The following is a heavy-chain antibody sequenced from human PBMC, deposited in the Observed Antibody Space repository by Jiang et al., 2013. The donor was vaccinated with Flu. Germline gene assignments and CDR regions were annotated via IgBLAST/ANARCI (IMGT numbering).Heavy chain of an antibody. J-gene: IGHJ6*04. V-gene: IGHV1-46*01. Sequence: GAEVKKPGASVKVSCKASGYTFTSYYMHWVRQAPGQGLEWMGIINPSGGSTSYAQKFQGRITMTRDTSTSTVYMELSSLRSEDTAVYYCARDGDSSGWWSYGMDVWGKGTTVTVSS. CDR2: INPSGGST. CDR3: ARDGDSSGWWSYGMDV. CDR1: GYTFTSYY. D-gene: IGHD6-19*01.